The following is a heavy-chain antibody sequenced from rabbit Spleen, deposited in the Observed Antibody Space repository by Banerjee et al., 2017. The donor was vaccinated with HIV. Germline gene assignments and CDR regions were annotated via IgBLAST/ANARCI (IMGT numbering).Heavy chain of an antibody. V-gene: IGHV1S45*01. CDR3: ARANSFDYLSL. Sequence: QEQLEESGGGLVKPEGSLTVTCKASGFSFGDRDVMCWVRQAPGKGLEWIACIYGGSTGDTYYASWAKGRFTISRPWSTTVTLQMTSLTAADTATYFCARANSFDYLSLWGPGTLVTVS. J-gene: IGHJ4*01. D-gene: IGHD2-1*01. CDR2: IYGGSTGDT. CDR1: GFSFGDRDV.